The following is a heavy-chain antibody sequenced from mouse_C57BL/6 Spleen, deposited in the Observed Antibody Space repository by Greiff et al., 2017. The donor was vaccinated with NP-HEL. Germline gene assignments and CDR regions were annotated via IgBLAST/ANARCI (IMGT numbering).Heavy chain of an antibody. CDR1: GYTFTSYW. CDR2: IDPSDSYT. J-gene: IGHJ2*01. Sequence: QVQLKESGAELVMPGASVKLSCKASGYTFTSYWMHWVKQRPGQGLEWIGEIDPSDSYTNYNQKFKGKSTLTVDKSSSTAYMQLSSLTSEDSAVYYCARSSTGTIDYWGQGTTLTVSS. CDR3: ARSSTGTIDY. V-gene: IGHV1-69*01. D-gene: IGHD4-1*02.